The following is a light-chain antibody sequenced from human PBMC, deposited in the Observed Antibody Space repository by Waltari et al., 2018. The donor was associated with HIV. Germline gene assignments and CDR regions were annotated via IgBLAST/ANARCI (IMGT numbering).Light chain of an antibody. CDR1: SSNIGDHP. CDR2: TMW. V-gene: IGLV1-44*01. Sequence: QSVLTQPPSVSGTPGQRVTISCSGSSSNIGDHPVRWYRQLPGTAPKLLIYTMWQRPPGVQARVSSCKSGTAASLAVRGLQSEDEASYYCEAWDDNRNGPVFGGGTRLTVL. J-gene: IGLJ2*01. CDR3: EAWDDNRNGPV.